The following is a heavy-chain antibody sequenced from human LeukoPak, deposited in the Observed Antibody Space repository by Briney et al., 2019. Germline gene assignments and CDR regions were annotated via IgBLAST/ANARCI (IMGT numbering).Heavy chain of an antibody. D-gene: IGHD3-3*01. CDR3: ARVGYYDFWSGYLWFDP. Sequence: GGSLRLSCAASGFTFSSYSMNWVRQAPGKGLEWVSSICSSSSYIFYADSVKGRFTISRDNAKNSVYLQMNSLRAEDTAVYYCARVGYYDFWSGYLWFDPWGQGTLVTVSS. CDR1: GFTFSSYS. CDR2: ICSSSSYI. J-gene: IGHJ5*02. V-gene: IGHV3-21*01.